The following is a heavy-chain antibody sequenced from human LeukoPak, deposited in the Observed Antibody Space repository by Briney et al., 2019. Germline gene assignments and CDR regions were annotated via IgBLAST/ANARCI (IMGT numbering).Heavy chain of an antibody. Sequence: HPGGSLRLSCAACGFTFSSYAMRWVRQAPGKGVEWGSAISVIGGSTYYADSVKGRFTISRDNSKNTLYLQMNSLTAEDTAVYYCAKKVTGSYNNPLDYWGQGTLVTVSS. CDR1: GFTFSSYA. D-gene: IGHD3-10*01. V-gene: IGHV3-23*01. CDR3: AKKVTGSYNNPLDY. J-gene: IGHJ4*02. CDR2: ISVIGGST.